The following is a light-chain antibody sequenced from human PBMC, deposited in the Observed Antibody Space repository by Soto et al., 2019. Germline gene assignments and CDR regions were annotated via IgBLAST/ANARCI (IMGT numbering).Light chain of an antibody. V-gene: IGKV3-15*01. CDR2: GAS. CDR3: QQYSNWAPIT. Sequence: EIVMTQSPATLSVPPGERATLSCRASQSVSSDLAWFQQTPGQAPRLLIYGASTRATGIPARFSGSGSGTEFTLTISSLQSEDFAVYYCQQYSNWAPITFGPGTKVDIK. CDR1: QSVSSD. J-gene: IGKJ3*01.